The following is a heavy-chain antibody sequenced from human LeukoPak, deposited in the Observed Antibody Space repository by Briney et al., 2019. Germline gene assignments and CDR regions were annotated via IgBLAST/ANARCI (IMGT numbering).Heavy chain of an antibody. J-gene: IGHJ4*02. CDR1: GGTFSTCG. D-gene: IGHD2-2*01. CDR2: IFPIFGTL. CDR3: ATDPLGHCSGANCYSRMEFDY. V-gene: IGHV1-69*13. Sequence: SVKVSCNASGGTFSTCGFNWVRQAPGQGLEWLGEIFPIFGTLHYARKFQGRVTITAEESTSTAYMELSGLGSEDTAVYYCATDPLGHCSGANCYSRMEFDYWGQGTLVTVSS.